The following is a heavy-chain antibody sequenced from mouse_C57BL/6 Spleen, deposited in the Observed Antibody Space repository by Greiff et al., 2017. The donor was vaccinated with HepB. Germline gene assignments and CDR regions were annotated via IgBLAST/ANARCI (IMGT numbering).Heavy chain of an antibody. Sequence: VQLQQSGPELVKPGASVKISCKASGYTFTDYYMNWVKQSHGKSLEWIGDINPNNGGTSYNQKFKGKATLTVDKSSSTASMELRSLTSEDSAVYYCAREYYGSREFAYWGQGTLVTVSA. V-gene: IGHV1-26*01. D-gene: IGHD1-1*01. CDR1: GYTFTDYY. CDR3: AREYYGSREFAY. J-gene: IGHJ3*01. CDR2: INPNNGGT.